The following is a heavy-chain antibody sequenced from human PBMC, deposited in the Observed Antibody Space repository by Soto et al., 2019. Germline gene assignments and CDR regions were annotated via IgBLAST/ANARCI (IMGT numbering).Heavy chain of an antibody. CDR1: GFTFSSYG. CDR2: ISYDGSNK. V-gene: IGHV3-30*18. CDR3: AKDREYST. D-gene: IGHD3-10*01. Sequence: QVQLVESGGGVVQPGRSLRLSCAASGFTFSSYGMHWVRQAPGKGLEWVAVISYDGSNKYYAGSVKGRFTISRDNSKNTLYLQMNSLRAEDTAVYYCAKDREYSTWGQGTLVTVSS. J-gene: IGHJ5*02.